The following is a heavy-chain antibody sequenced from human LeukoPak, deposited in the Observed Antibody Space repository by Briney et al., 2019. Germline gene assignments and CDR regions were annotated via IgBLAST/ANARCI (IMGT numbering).Heavy chain of an antibody. CDR2: INPNSGGT. D-gene: IGHD2-15*01. CDR3: ALLEDVVVVAATTSHWFDP. V-gene: IGHV1-2*02. Sequence: ASVKVSCKASGYTFTGYYMHWVRQAPGQGLEWMGWINPNSGGTNYAQKFQGRVTMTRDTSISTAYMELSRLRSDDTAVYYCALLEDVVVVAATTSHWFDPWGQGTLVTASS. CDR1: GYTFTGYY. J-gene: IGHJ5*02.